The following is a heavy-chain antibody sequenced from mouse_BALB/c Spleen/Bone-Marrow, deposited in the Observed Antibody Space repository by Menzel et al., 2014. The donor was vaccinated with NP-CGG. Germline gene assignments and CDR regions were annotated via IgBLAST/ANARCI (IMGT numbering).Heavy chain of an antibody. J-gene: IGHJ2*01. Sequence: VQLQQSGPGLVKPSQSLSLTCSVTGYSITSGYYWNWIRQFPGNKLEWMGYISYDGSNNYNSSLKNRISITRDTSKNQFFLKLNSVTTENTATYYCANYGNYFDYWGQGTTLTVSS. CDR2: ISYDGSN. V-gene: IGHV3-6*02. CDR1: GYSITSGYY. CDR3: ANYGNYFDY. D-gene: IGHD2-1*01.